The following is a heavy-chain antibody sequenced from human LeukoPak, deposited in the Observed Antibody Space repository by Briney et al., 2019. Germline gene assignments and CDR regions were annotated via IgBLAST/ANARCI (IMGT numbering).Heavy chain of an antibody. V-gene: IGHV3-30*02. CDR1: GFTFSAYV. D-gene: IGHD1-26*01. CDR3: AKGPLRDDTGSYFDY. Sequence: GGSLRLSCAPSGFTFSAYVTEWVRQAPGKGLECVAFIRYDGSNKFYADSVKGRFTISRDNSKNTLFLQMNNLRAEDTAVYYCAKGPLRDDTGSYFDYWGRGTLVTVSS. CDR2: IRYDGSNK. J-gene: IGHJ4*02.